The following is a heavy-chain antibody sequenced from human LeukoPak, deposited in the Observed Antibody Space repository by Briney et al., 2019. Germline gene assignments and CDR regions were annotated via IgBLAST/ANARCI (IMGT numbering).Heavy chain of an antibody. CDR3: ARGGGSSWYFSP. J-gene: IGHJ5*02. D-gene: IGHD6-13*01. V-gene: IGHV4-34*01. CDR1: GGSFSGYY. Sequence: SETLSLTCAVYGGSFSGYYWSWIRQPPGKGLEWIGEINHSGSTNYNPSLKSRVTISVDTSKNQFSLKLSSVTAADTAVYYCARGGGSSWYFSPWGQGTLVTVSS. CDR2: INHSGST.